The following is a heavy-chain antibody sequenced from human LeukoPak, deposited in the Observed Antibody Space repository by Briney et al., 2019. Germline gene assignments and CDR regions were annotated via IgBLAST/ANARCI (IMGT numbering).Heavy chain of an antibody. Sequence: SETLSLTCTVSGYSISSGYYWGWIRQPPGKGLEWIGSIYHSGSTYYNPSLKSRVTISVDTSKNQFSLKLSSVTAADTAVYYCARGSSNPTKPYYYGSGSYYYFDYWGQGTLVTVSS. V-gene: IGHV4-38-2*02. CDR1: GYSISSGYY. D-gene: IGHD3-10*01. CDR2: IYHSGST. J-gene: IGHJ4*02. CDR3: ARGSSNPTKPYYYGSGSYYYFDY.